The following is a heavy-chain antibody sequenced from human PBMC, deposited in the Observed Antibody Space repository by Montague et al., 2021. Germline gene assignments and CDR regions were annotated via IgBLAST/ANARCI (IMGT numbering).Heavy chain of an antibody. CDR1: GFTFSDFN. D-gene: IGHD1-1*01. J-gene: IGHJ4*02. CDR2: IITSGSTI. CDR3: TRIRKGTDY. V-gene: IGHV3-11*01. Sequence: SLRLSCAASGFTFSDFNMSWIRQAPGKGLEWVSSIITSGSTIHYADSVKGRFTISRDNAKNSLYLQMNCLRAEDTAVYYCTRIRKGTDYWGQGTLVTVSS.